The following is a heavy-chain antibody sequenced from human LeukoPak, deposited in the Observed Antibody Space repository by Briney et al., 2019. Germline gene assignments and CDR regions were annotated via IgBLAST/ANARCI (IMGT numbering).Heavy chain of an antibody. CDR1: GSSISSGSYC. CDR3: ARESGYSNYYFDY. J-gene: IGHJ4*02. Sequence: SETLSLTCTVSGSSISSGSYCWSWIRQPAGKGLEWIGRIYTSGSTNYNPSLKSRVTISVDTSKNQFSLKLSSVTAADTAVYYCARESGYSNYYFDYWGREPWSPSPQ. V-gene: IGHV4-61*02. CDR2: IYTSGST. D-gene: IGHD4-11*01.